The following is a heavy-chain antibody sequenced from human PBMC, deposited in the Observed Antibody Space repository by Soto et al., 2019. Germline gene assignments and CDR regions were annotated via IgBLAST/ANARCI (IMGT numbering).Heavy chain of an antibody. D-gene: IGHD2-2*01. CDR3: AKVACCSSTSGIFDY. Sequence: GGSLRLSCAPSGFTFSSYGMSWVRQAPGKGLEWVSAISGSGGSTYYADSVKGRFTISRDNSKNTLYLQMNSLRAEDTAVYYCAKVACCSSTSGIFDYWGQGTLVTVSS. CDR2: ISGSGGST. CDR1: GFTFSSYG. J-gene: IGHJ4*02. V-gene: IGHV3-23*01.